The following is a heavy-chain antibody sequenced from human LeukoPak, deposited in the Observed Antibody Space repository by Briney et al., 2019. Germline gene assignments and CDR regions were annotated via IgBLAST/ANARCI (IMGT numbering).Heavy chain of an antibody. Sequence: PWASVKVSCKASGGTFSSYAISWVRQAPGQGLEWMGGIIPIFGTANYAQKFQGRVTITADKSTSTAYMELSSLRSEDTAVYYCARVGYEGDFDYWGQGTLVTVSS. V-gene: IGHV1-69*06. J-gene: IGHJ4*02. D-gene: IGHD2-15*01. CDR2: IIPIFGTA. CDR1: GGTFSSYA. CDR3: ARVGYEGDFDY.